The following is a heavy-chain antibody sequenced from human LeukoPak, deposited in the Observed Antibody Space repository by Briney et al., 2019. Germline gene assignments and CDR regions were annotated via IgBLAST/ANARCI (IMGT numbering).Heavy chain of an antibody. V-gene: IGHV1-69*13. CDR2: IIPIFGTA. Sequence: PAASVKVSCKASGGTFSSYAISWVRQAPGQGLEWMGGIIPIFGTANYAQKFQGRVTITADESTSTAYMELSSLRSEDTAVYYCARVAAAGTRWFDPWGQGTLVTVSS. J-gene: IGHJ5*02. CDR1: GGTFSSYA. D-gene: IGHD6-13*01. CDR3: ARVAAAGTRWFDP.